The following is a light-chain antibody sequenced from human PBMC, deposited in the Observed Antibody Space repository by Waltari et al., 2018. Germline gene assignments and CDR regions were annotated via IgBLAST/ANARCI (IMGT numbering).Light chain of an antibody. CDR1: KLGDKS. V-gene: IGLV3-1*01. CDR2: YDT. Sequence: SYELTQAPSVSVSPGQTAIIPCSGHKLGDKSVCWYQQKPGQSPVLVIYYDTKRPSGTPERFSGSNSGNTATLTISGTQAMDEADYYCQAWDRDTYVFGPGTKVTVL. CDR3: QAWDRDTYV. J-gene: IGLJ1*01.